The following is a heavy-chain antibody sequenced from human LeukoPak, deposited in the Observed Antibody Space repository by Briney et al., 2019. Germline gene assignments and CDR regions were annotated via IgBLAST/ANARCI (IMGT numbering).Heavy chain of an antibody. V-gene: IGHV4-39*07. CDR2: IYDSGST. Sequence: PSETLSLTGTVSGGSIRSSYYYWGWIRQPPGKGLEWIGSIYDSGSTYYNPSLKSRVTISVDWSKNQFSLNLNSVTAADTAVYYCARGLTVTPDAFDIWGQGTMVAVSS. J-gene: IGHJ3*02. CDR1: GGSIRSSYYY. D-gene: IGHD4-17*01. CDR3: ARGLTVTPDAFDI.